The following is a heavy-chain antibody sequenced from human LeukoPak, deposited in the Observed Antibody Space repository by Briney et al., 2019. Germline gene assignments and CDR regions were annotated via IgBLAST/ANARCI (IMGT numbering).Heavy chain of an antibody. CDR1: GVSFSGYY. D-gene: IGHD5-18*01. CDR2: INHSGST. Sequence: SETLSLTCAVYGVSFSGYYWSWIRQPPGKGLEWIGEINHSGSTNYNPSLKSRVTISVDTSKNQFSLKLSSVTAADTAVYYCARDNTDMDEIDYWGQGTLVTVSS. V-gene: IGHV4-34*01. CDR3: ARDNTDMDEIDY. J-gene: IGHJ4*02.